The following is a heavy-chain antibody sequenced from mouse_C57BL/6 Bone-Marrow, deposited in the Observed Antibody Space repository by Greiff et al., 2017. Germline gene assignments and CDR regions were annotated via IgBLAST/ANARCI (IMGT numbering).Heavy chain of an antibody. D-gene: IGHD2-5*01. CDR2: IDPENGDT. J-gene: IGHJ4*01. V-gene: IGHV14-4*01. CDR1: GFNIKDDY. Sequence: VQLKQSGAELVRPGASVKLSCTASGFNIKDDYMHWVKQRPEQGLEWIGWIDPENGDTEYASKFQGKATITADTSSNTAYLQLSSLTSEDTAVYYCTTGSNYDAMDYWGQGTSVTVSS. CDR3: TTGSNYDAMDY.